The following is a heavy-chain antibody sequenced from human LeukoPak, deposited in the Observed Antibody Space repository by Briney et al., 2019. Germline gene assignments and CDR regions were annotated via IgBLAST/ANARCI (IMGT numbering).Heavy chain of an antibody. CDR2: IIPIFGTA. V-gene: IGHV1-69*13. CDR1: GGTFSIYA. Sequence: SVTVSCKASGGTFSIYAISWVRQAPGQGLEWMGGIIPIFGTANYAQKFQGRVTITADESTSTAYMELSSLRSEDTAVYYCARKSGRISDYYGMDVWGQGTTVTVSS. J-gene: IGHJ6*02. D-gene: IGHD2/OR15-2a*01. CDR3: ARKSGRISDYYGMDV.